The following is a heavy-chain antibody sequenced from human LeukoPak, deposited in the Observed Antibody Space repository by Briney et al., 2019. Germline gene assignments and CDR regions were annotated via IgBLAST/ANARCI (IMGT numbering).Heavy chain of an antibody. CDR1: GFTVSSHY. CDR2: IYSGEST. Sequence: GGSLRLSCAASGFTVSSHYMSWVRQAPGKGLEWVSLIYSGESTEYADSVKGRFTISRDISKNTVHLQMNSLRAEDTAVYYCARVPVLGTRESLQHWGQGTMVTVSS. CDR3: ARVPVLGTRESLQH. D-gene: IGHD4-23*01. V-gene: IGHV3-66*01. J-gene: IGHJ1*01.